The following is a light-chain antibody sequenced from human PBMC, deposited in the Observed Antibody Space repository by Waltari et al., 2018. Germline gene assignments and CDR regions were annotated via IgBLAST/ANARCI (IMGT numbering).Light chain of an antibody. J-gene: IGLJ2*01. CDR2: EVS. CDR1: SSDVCGYNY. V-gene: IGLV2-8*01. Sequence: QSALTQPPSASGSPGQSVTISCTGTSSDVCGYNYVSWYQQHPGKAPKLMIYEVSKRPSGVPDRFSGSKSGNTASLTVSGLQAEDEADYYCSSYAGSNFVVFGGGTKLTVL. CDR3: SSYAGSNFVV.